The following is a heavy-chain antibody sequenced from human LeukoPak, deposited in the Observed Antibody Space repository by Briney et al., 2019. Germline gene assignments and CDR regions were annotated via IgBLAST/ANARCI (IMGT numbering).Heavy chain of an antibody. Sequence: PGGSLRLSCAASGFTFSPYSMNWVRQAPGKGLERVSHISSSGSTIYYAAPVKGRFTISRDNAKNSLYLQMNSLRAEDTAVYYCAREGSSGWYLRWFDPWGQGTLVTVSS. V-gene: IGHV3-48*01. CDR1: GFTFSPYS. CDR2: ISSSGSTI. J-gene: IGHJ5*02. CDR3: AREGSSGWYLRWFDP. D-gene: IGHD6-19*01.